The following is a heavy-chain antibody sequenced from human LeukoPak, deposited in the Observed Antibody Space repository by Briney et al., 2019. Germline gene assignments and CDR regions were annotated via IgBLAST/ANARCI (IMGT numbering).Heavy chain of an antibody. CDR3: AREHLIQSIAVAGTMDY. V-gene: IGHV3-30*04. CDR2: ISSDGRNK. J-gene: IGHJ4*02. CDR1: GFTFSSYA. Sequence: PRRSLRLSCAASGFTFSSYAMHWVRQAPGKGLEWVAVISSDGRNKYYADSVKGRFTISRDNSKNTLYLQMNSLRAEDTAVYYCAREHLIQSIAVAGTMDYWGQGTLVTVSS. D-gene: IGHD6-19*01.